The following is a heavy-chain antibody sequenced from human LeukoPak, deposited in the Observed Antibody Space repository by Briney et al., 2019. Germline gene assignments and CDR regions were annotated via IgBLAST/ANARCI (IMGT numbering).Heavy chain of an antibody. CDR1: GFTFSIHW. J-gene: IGHJ4*02. Sequence: GGSLRLSCVPSGFTFSIHWMSWVRQAPDKGLEWVANINQGGSVRYYVDSVKGRFTVSRDNAKNSLYLQMDSLRAEDTALYYCAKDLLFPTFGSDSWGQGTLVTVSS. CDR2: INQGGSVR. D-gene: IGHD2-21*02. CDR3: AKDLLFPTFGSDS. V-gene: IGHV3-7*03.